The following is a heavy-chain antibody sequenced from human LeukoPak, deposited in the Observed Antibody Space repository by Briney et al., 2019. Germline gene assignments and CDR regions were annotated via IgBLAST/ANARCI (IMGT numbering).Heavy chain of an antibody. J-gene: IGHJ4*02. CDR2: IGGRGGST. CDR3: AKEYDSSGYTY. V-gene: IGHV3-23*01. Sequence: GGSLRLSCVASGLTFSNYAMTWVRQAPGKGLEWVSSIGGRGGSTYYAQPVKGRFTISRDNSKKTLHLQMNSLRAEDTAVYYCAKEYDSSGYTYWGQGTLVTVSS. D-gene: IGHD3-22*01. CDR1: GLTFSNYA.